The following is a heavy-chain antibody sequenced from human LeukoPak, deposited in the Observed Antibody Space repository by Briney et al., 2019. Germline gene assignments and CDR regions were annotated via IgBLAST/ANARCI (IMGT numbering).Heavy chain of an antibody. CDR1: GFTFSSYG. D-gene: IGHD1-26*01. V-gene: IGHV3-30*02. Sequence: GGPLRLSCAASGFTFSSYGMHWVRQAPGKGLEWVAFIRYDGSNKYYADSVKGRFTISRDNSKNTLYLQMNSLRAEDTAVYYCAKDRCRFDSGSYSCWFDPWGQGTLVTVSS. CDR3: AKDRCRFDSGSYSCWFDP. CDR2: IRYDGSNK. J-gene: IGHJ5*02.